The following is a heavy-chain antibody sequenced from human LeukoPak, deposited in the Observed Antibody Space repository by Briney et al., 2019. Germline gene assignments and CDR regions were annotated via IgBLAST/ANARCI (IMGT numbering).Heavy chain of an antibody. CDR1: GFTFSSYE. Sequence: GGSLRLSCAASGFTFSSYEMNWVRQAPGKGLEWVSYISSSGSTIYYADSVKGRSTISRDNAKNSLYLQMNSLRAEDTAVYYCARVGRSSYGLDYWGQGTLVTVSS. D-gene: IGHD5-18*01. V-gene: IGHV3-48*03. J-gene: IGHJ4*02. CDR2: ISSSGSTI. CDR3: ARVGRSSYGLDY.